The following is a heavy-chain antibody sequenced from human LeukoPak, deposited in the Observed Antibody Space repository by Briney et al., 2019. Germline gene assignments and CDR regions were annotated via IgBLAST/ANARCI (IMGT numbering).Heavy chain of an antibody. Sequence: SETLSLTCGVYGGSFSGYYWTWIRQPPGKGLEWIGSVYYSGSTYYNPSLKSRVTISVDTSKSQFSLKLSSVTAADTAVYYCARHSSMTTVTFDYWGQGILVTVSS. CDR2: VYYSGST. J-gene: IGHJ4*02. V-gene: IGHV4-34*01. D-gene: IGHD4-17*01. CDR3: ARHSSMTTVTFDY. CDR1: GGSFSGYY.